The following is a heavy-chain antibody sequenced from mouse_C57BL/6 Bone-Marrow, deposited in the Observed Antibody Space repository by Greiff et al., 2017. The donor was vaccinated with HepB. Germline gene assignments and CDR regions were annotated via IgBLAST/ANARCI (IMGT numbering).Heavy chain of an antibody. Sequence: QVQLQQPGAELVKPGASVKMSCKASGYTFTSYWITWVKQRPGQGLEWIGDIYPGSGSTNYNEKFKSKATLTVDTSSSTASMQLSSLTSEDSAVYYCASVIYDGYYSFFDYWGQGTTLTVSS. V-gene: IGHV1-55*01. CDR2: IYPGSGST. D-gene: IGHD2-3*01. CDR1: GYTFTSYW. J-gene: IGHJ2*01. CDR3: ASVIYDGYYSFFDY.